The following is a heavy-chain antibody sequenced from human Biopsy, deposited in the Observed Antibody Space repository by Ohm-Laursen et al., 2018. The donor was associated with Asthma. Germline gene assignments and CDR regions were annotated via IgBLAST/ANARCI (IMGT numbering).Heavy chain of an antibody. CDR1: GYTLNSAG. J-gene: IGHJ6*02. Sequence: ASVKVSCKTSGYTLNSAGITWVRQAPGQGLEWMGWISVYNGNTKVAQKLQDRVTMITDTSTSTAYMELRSLRSDDTAVYFCARAVDYSHYYGIDVWGQGATVTVS. V-gene: IGHV1-18*01. D-gene: IGHD3-10*01. CDR2: ISVYNGNT. CDR3: ARAVDYSHYYGIDV.